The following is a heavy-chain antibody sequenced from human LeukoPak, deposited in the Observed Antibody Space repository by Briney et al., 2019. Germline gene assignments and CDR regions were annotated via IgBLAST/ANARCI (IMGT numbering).Heavy chain of an antibody. J-gene: IGHJ6*04. V-gene: IGHV3-33*01. CDR3: ARDRDDTVVVPAAIPGGGMDV. D-gene: IGHD2-2*01. CDR2: IWYDGSNK. Sequence: PGRSLRLSCAASGFTFSSYGMHWVRQAPGKGLEWVAVIWYDGSNKYYADSVKGRFTISRDNSKNTLYLQMNSLRAEDTAVYYGARDRDDTVVVPAAIPGGGMDVWGKGTTVTVSS. CDR1: GFTFSSYG.